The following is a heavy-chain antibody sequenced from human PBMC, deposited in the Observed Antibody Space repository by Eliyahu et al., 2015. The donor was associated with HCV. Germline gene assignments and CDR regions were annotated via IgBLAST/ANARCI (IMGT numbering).Heavy chain of an antibody. Sequence: QVAMVQSGAEVKKPGASVKISCKTSGFSFNIYPVHWVRQAPGQGLEWMGMLSRGGDATDYAPEFQDRVTMTGDRSTTTVYMELSGLRSDDAAVYFCARGSTSWELRYWGQGTLVAVSS. CDR1: GFSFNIYP. D-gene: IGHD1-26*01. CDR3: ARGSTSWELRY. CDR2: LSRGGDAT. V-gene: IGHV1-46*02. J-gene: IGHJ4*02.